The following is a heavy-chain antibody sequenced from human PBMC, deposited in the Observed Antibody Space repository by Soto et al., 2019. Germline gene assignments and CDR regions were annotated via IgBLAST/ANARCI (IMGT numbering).Heavy chain of an antibody. CDR2: MNPDSGNT. D-gene: IGHD2-15*01. CDR1: GYTFTSYD. CDR3: ARGRVAGLDS. J-gene: IGHJ4*02. V-gene: IGHV1-8*01. Sequence: ASVKVSCKASGYTFTSYDLNWVRQATGQGLEWVGWMNPDSGNTGYPQKFQGRVTMTRNTSISTAYMELNSLRSEDTAVYYCARGRVAGLDSWGQGTLVTVSS.